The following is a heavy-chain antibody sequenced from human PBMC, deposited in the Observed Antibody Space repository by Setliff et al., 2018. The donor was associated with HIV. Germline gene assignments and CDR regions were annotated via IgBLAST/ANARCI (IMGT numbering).Heavy chain of an antibody. CDR1: GFTFDDYA. V-gene: IGHV3-9*01. J-gene: IGHJ6*02. CDR3: ARDVDHMMDV. CDR2: ISWNSGSI. Sequence: SLRLSCAASGFTFDDYAMRWVRQAPGKGLEWVSGISWNSGSIGYADSVKGRFTISRDNAKNSLYLQMNSLRAEDTALYYCARDVDHMMDVWGQGTTVTVS.